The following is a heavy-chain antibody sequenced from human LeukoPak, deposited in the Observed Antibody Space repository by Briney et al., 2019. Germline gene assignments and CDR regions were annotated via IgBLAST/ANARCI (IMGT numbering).Heavy chain of an antibody. V-gene: IGHV5-51*01. J-gene: IGHJ4*02. Sequence: GESLKISCKGSGYSFTSYWIGWVRQTPGKGPEWMGIIFPGDSDTRYSPSFEGQVTISADKSISTAYLQWSSLKASDTALYYCARAFRCSGGRCYADYWGQGTQVTVSS. D-gene: IGHD2-15*01. CDR1: GYSFTSYW. CDR3: ARAFRCSGGRCYADY. CDR2: IFPGDSDT.